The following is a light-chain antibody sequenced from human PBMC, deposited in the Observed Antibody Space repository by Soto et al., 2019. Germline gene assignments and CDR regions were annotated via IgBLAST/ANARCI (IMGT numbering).Light chain of an antibody. V-gene: IGLV4-69*01. CDR2: LNSDGSH. J-gene: IGLJ2*01. CDR3: QTWGTGIGV. CDR1: SGHSNYA. Sequence: QAVVTQSPSASASLGASVKLTCTLSSGHSNYATAWHQQQPEKGPRYLMKLNSDGSHSKGDGIPDRFSGSTSGSERYLTISSLQSEDEADYYCQTWGTGIGVFGGGTKLTVL.